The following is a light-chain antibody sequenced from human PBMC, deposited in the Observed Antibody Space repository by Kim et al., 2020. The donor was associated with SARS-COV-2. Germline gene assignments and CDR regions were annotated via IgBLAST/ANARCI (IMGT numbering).Light chain of an antibody. Sequence: SYELTQPLSVSVALGQTARITCGGDNIGDKNVHWYQQKPGQAPVVVIYRDSKRPSGIPERFSGSNSGNTATLTISRAQAGDEADYSCQAWGSGTVFGGGT. CDR3: QAWGSGTV. CDR2: RDS. J-gene: IGLJ2*01. CDR1: NIGDKN. V-gene: IGLV3-9*01.